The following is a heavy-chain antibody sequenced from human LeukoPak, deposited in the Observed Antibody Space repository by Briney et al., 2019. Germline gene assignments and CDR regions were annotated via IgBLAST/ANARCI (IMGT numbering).Heavy chain of an antibody. CDR1: GYTFTSYG. D-gene: IGHD1-26*01. CDR3: ARGSWWELPY. V-gene: IGHV1-18*01. J-gene: IGHJ4*02. CDR2: ISAYNGNT. Sequence: GASVKVSCKASGYTFTSYGISWVRQAPGQGLEWMGWISAYNGNTNYAQKFQGRVTMTRNTSISTAYMELSSLRSEDTAVYYCARGSWWELPYWGQGTLVTVSS.